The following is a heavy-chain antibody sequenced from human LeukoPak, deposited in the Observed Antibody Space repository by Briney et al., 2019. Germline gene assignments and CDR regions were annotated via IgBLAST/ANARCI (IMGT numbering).Heavy chain of an antibody. J-gene: IGHJ6*03. D-gene: IGHD3-22*01. CDR2: IRTDGTT. CDR3: ARSTGFYTTYYMDV. CDR1: GDSMGNFY. V-gene: IGHV4-4*07. Sequence: SETLFLTCSVSGDSMGNFYWNWLRQPAGKGLEWIGRIRTDGTTYANPSFESAVTMSVDTSNNHISLRLSSATAADTAVYYCARSTGFYTTYYMDVWGKGTTVTVSS.